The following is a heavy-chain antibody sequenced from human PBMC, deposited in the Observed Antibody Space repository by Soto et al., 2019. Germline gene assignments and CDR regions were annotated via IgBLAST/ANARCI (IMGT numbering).Heavy chain of an antibody. J-gene: IGHJ4*02. D-gene: IGHD3-22*01. CDR1: GFTFSSYA. Sequence: EVQLLESGGGLVQPGGSLRLSCAASGFTFSSYAMSWVRQAPGKGLEWVSAISGSGGSTYYADSVKSRFTISRDNSKNTLYLQMNSLRAEDTAVYYCAKDIGSSGYYCDYWGQGTLVTVSS. CDR3: AKDIGSSGYYCDY. CDR2: ISGSGGST. V-gene: IGHV3-23*01.